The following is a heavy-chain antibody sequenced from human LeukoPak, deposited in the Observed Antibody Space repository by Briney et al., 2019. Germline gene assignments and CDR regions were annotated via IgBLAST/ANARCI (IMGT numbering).Heavy chain of an antibody. J-gene: IGHJ4*02. CDR3: ASGKLDYYDSSGYGHY. CDR2: IIPIFGTA. Sequence: SVKVSCKASGGTFISYAISWVRQAPGQGLEWMGGIIPIFGTANYAQKFQGRVTITTGESTSAAYMELSSLRSEDTAVYYCASGKLDYYDSSGYGHYWGQGTLVTVSS. D-gene: IGHD3-22*01. V-gene: IGHV1-69*05. CDR1: GGTFISYA.